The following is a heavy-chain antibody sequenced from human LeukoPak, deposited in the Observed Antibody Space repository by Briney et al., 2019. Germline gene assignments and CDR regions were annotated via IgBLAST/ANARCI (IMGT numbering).Heavy chain of an antibody. J-gene: IGHJ3*02. CDR2: SRSGGANN. V-gene: IGHV3-23*01. Sequence: GGSLRLSCAASGFTISDYGLVWVRQAPGKGLEWVSGSRSGGANNFYADAVKGRFTISRDNSKNTLYLQMNSLRAEDTAVYYCAKGDYGDYDGAFDIWGQGTMVTVSS. CDR3: AKGDYGDYDGAFDI. D-gene: IGHD4-17*01. CDR1: GFTISDYG.